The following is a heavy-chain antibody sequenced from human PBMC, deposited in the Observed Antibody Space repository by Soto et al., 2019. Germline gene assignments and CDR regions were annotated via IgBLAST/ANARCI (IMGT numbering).Heavy chain of an antibody. CDR1: GFTFSTYW. CDR3: AKARCSTTNCYVPEY. Sequence: PGGSLRLSCAASGFTFSTYWMSWVRQAPGKGLEWVASIKENGSEKYYVDSVKGRFTISRDNAKSSLYLQMNSLRAEDTAMYYCAKARCSTTNCYVPEYWGQGTLVTVSS. D-gene: IGHD2-2*01. J-gene: IGHJ4*02. CDR2: IKENGSEK. V-gene: IGHV3-7*01.